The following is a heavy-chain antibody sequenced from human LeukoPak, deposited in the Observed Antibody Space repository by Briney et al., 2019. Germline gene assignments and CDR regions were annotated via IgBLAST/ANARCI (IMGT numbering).Heavy chain of an antibody. CDR2: ISGSGGST. Sequence: GGSLRLSCAASGFTFSSYAMSWVRQAPGEGLEWVSAISGSGGSTYYADSVKGRFTISRDNSKNTLYLQMNGLRAEDTAVYYCAKDPNSGSYYFYFGYWGQGTLVTVSS. CDR1: GFTFSSYA. J-gene: IGHJ4*02. D-gene: IGHD1-26*01. V-gene: IGHV3-23*01. CDR3: AKDPNSGSYYFYFGY.